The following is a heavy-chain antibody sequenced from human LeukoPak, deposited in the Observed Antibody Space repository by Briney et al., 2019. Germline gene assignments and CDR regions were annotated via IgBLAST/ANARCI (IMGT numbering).Heavy chain of an antibody. V-gene: IGHV4-4*07. D-gene: IGHD6-13*01. CDR2: IYTSGST. CDR3: ARVTSSWPYYMDV. J-gene: IGHJ6*03. CDR1: GGSISSYY. Sequence: SETLSLTCTVSGGSISSYYWSWIRQPAGKGLEWIGRIYTSGSTNYNPSLKSRVTMSVDTSKDQFSLKLSSVTAADTAVYYCARVTSSWPYYMDVWGKGTTVTVSS.